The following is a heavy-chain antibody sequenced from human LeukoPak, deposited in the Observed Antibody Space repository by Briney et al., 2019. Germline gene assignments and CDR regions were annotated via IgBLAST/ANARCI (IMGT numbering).Heavy chain of an antibody. V-gene: IGHV1-69*04. CDR3: ARATLDQTKHYYDSSGYYVSHAFDI. Sequence: ASVKVSCKASGDTFSNYLIGWVRQAPGQGLEWMGRIIPILGIANYAQKFQGRVTITADKSTSTAYMELSSLRSEDTAVYYCARATLDQTKHYYDSSGYYVSHAFDIWGQGTMVTVSS. D-gene: IGHD3-22*01. CDR2: IIPILGIA. CDR1: GDTFSNYL. J-gene: IGHJ3*02.